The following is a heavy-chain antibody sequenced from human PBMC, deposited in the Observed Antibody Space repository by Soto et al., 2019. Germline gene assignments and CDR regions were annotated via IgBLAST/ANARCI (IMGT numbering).Heavy chain of an antibody. D-gene: IGHD2-15*01. V-gene: IGHV4-31*03. J-gene: IGHJ4*02. CDR2: IYYSGST. CDR3: SRQDRAQDFDY. Sequence: TLSLTCTVSGVPISSDGYNWSWIRQHPGKGLEWIGNIYYSGSTHYNPSLKSRVTISVDTSKNQFSLNLSSLTAADTAVYYCSRQDRAQDFDYWGQGTLVTVSS. CDR1: GVPISSDGYN.